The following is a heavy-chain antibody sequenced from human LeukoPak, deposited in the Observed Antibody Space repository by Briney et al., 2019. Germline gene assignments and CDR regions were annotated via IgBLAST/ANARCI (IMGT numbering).Heavy chain of an antibody. Sequence: PSETLSLTCTVSGGSISSSSYYWGWIRQPPGKGLEWIGSIYYSGSTYYNPSLKSRVTISVDTSKNQFSLKLSSVTAADTAVYYCARDRNYDSSGYSDYWGQGTLVTVSS. CDR1: GGSISSSSYY. CDR2: IYYSGST. CDR3: ARDRNYDSSGYSDY. V-gene: IGHV4-39*07. J-gene: IGHJ4*02. D-gene: IGHD3-22*01.